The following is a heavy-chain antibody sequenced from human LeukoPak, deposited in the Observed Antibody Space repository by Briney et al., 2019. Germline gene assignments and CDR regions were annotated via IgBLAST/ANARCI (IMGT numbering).Heavy chain of an antibody. CDR1: GFTFSSYS. D-gene: IGHD1-26*01. CDR3: ARDPKQGGTYWNYFDY. Sequence: GGSLRLSCAASGFTFSSYSMNWVRQAPGKGLEWVSSISSGSTYIYYADSVKGRFTISRDNAKNTLYLQMNSLRAEDTAVYYCARDPKQGGTYWNYFDYWGQGALVTVSP. J-gene: IGHJ4*02. V-gene: IGHV3-21*01. CDR2: ISSGSTYI.